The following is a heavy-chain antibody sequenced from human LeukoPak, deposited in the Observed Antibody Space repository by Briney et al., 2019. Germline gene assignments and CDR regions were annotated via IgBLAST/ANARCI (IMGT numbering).Heavy chain of an antibody. J-gene: IGHJ5*02. V-gene: IGHV4-34*01. D-gene: IGHD2-2*01. CDR1: GGSFSGYY. CDR2: INHSGST. CDR3: ARRGKYAVRGPNWFDP. Sequence: SETLSLTCAVYGGSFSGYYWSWIRQPPGKGLEWIGEINHSGSTNYNPSLKSRVTISVDTSKNQFSLKLSSVTAADTAVYYCARRGKYAVRGPNWFDPWDQGTLVTVSS.